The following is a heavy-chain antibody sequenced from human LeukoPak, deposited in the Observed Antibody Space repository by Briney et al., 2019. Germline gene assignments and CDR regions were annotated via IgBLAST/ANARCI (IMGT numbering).Heavy chain of an antibody. CDR2: IYYSGST. J-gene: IGHJ4*02. V-gene: IGHV4-39*01. CDR1: GGSLSSSSYY. Sequence: SETLSLTCTVSGGSLSSSSYYSGWISQPPGKGLEWVGCIYYSGSTYYNPSLKSRVTISVDTSKNQFSLKLSSVPAADTAVYYCARTHISSGWNVYWGQGTLVTVSS. D-gene: IGHD6-19*01. CDR3: ARTHISSGWNVY.